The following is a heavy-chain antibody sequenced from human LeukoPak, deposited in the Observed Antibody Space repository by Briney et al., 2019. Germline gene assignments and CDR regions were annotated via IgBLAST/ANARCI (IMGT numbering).Heavy chain of an antibody. Sequence: PSETLSLTCTVSGNSIRSSSYYWGWIRQSPEKGLEWIGSIYYSGSTYYSASFKSRVTIPVDTSQNQFSLKLRSVTAADRAVYYCARARGRDGYDYWGQGTLVTVSS. CDR1: GNSIRSSSYY. D-gene: IGHD5-24*01. CDR3: ARARGRDGYDY. CDR2: IYYSGST. J-gene: IGHJ4*02. V-gene: IGHV4-39*01.